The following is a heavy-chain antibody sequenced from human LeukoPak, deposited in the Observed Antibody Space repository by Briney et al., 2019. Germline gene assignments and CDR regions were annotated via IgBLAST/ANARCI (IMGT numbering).Heavy chain of an antibody. CDR1: GFTFSSYG. D-gene: IGHD3-10*01. Sequence: GGSLRLSCAASGFTFSSYGMHWVGQAPGKGLEWVAVIWYDGSNKYYADSVKGRFTISRDNSKNTLYLQMNSLRAEDTAVYYCARSRTAGGDYFDYWGQGTLVTVSS. J-gene: IGHJ4*02. CDR3: ARSRTAGGDYFDY. CDR2: IWYDGSNK. V-gene: IGHV3-33*01.